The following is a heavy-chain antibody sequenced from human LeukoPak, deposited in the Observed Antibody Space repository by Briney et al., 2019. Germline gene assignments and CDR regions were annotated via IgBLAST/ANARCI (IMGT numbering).Heavy chain of an antibody. Sequence: GGSLRLSCAASGFIFSSYWMSWVRQAPGKGLEWVANIKQDGSEKYYVDSVKGRFTISRDNAKNSLYLQMNSLRAEDTAVYYCASRGALDYWGQGTLVTVSS. D-gene: IGHD3-10*01. V-gene: IGHV3-7*01. J-gene: IGHJ4*02. CDR3: ASRGALDY. CDR2: IKQDGSEK. CDR1: GFIFSSYW.